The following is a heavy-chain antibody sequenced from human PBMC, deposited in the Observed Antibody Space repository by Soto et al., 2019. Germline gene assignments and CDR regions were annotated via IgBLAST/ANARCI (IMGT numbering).Heavy chain of an antibody. Sequence: QVQLVESGGGVVQPGRSLRLSCAASGFTFSSYGMHWVRQAPGKGLEWVAVISYDGSNKYYADSVKGRFTISRDNSKNTLYLQMNSLRAEDTAVYYCAKEGSIFWSGYYDYWGQGTLVTVSS. CDR2: ISYDGSNK. V-gene: IGHV3-30*18. CDR3: AKEGSIFWSGYYDY. CDR1: GFTFSSYG. D-gene: IGHD3-3*01. J-gene: IGHJ4*02.